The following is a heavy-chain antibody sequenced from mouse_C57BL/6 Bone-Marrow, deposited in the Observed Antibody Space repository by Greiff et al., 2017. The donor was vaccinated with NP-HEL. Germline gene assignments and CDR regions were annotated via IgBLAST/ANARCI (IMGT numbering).Heavy chain of an antibody. Sequence: EVQRLESGGGLVKPGGSLKLSCAASGFTFSSYAMSWVRQTPEKRLEWVATISAGSGYTYYTDNVKGRFTISRDKANNNRYLQMSHLKSEDTAMDYCARDRRQYYFDYWGQGTTLTVSS. D-gene: IGHD6-1*01. CDR1: GFTFSSYA. V-gene: IGHV5-4*01. J-gene: IGHJ2*01. CDR3: ARDRRQYYFDY. CDR2: ISAGSGYT.